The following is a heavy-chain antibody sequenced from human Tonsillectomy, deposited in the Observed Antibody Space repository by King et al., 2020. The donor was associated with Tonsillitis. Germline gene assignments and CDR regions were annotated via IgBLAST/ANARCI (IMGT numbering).Heavy chain of an antibody. CDR3: AHYAGLVYY. J-gene: IGHJ4*02. V-gene: IGHV2-5*01. CDR1: GYSLSTNRQG. CDR2: IYLNDDK. D-gene: IGHD6-6*01. Sequence: ITLKESGPTLVKPTQTLTLICTFSGYSLSTNRQGVAWLRQPPGKALEWLALIYLNDDKRYSPSLKSRLTITNTSKNQVLLTMTNMDPVDTATYYCAHYAGLVYYWGQGTLVTVSS.